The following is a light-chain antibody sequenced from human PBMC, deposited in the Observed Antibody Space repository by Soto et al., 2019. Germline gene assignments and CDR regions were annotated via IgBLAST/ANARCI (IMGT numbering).Light chain of an antibody. CDR1: SSDVGGFNS. CDR2: DVN. J-gene: IGLJ1*01. Sequence: QSLLTQPRSVSGSPGQSVTISCTGTSSDVGGFNSVSWYQQHPGKAPKLMIYDVNKRPSGVPDRFSGSKSGSTASLTISGLQAEDEADYYCQSYDNSLSVYVFGTGTKVTVL. CDR3: QSYDNSLSVYV. V-gene: IGLV2-11*01.